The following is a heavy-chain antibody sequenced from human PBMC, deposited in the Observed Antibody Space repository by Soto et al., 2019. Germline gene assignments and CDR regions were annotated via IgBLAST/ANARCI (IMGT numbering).Heavy chain of an antibody. D-gene: IGHD1-26*01. CDR2: ISGSGGST. Sequence: EVQLLESGGGSVQPGGSLRLSCAASGFTFSSYAMRWVRQAPVKGLEWVSAISGSGGSTYYADSVKGRFTISRDNAKNTLYLQMNSLRAEDTAVYYWARRGSGSYYDYWGQGTLVTVSS. CDR3: ARRGSGSYYDY. V-gene: IGHV3-23*01. J-gene: IGHJ4*02. CDR1: GFTFSSYA.